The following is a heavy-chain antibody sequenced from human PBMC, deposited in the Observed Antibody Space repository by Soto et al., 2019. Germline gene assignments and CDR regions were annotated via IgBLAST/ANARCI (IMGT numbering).Heavy chain of an antibody. CDR1: GFTFSSYG. Sequence: QVQLVASGGGVVQPGRSLRLSCAASGFTFSSYGMHWVRQAPGTGLEWVAVIWYDGSNKYYADSVKGRFTISRDNSKNTRYLQMNSLRADDTAVYYCARDRPVLRFLVWSGDGMDVWGQGTTVTVSS. CDR3: ARDRPVLRFLVWSGDGMDV. CDR2: IWYDGSNK. J-gene: IGHJ6*02. V-gene: IGHV3-33*01. D-gene: IGHD3-3*01.